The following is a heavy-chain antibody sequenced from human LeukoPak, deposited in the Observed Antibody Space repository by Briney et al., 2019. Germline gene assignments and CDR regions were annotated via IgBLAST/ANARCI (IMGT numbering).Heavy chain of an antibody. Sequence: GGSLRLSWAVSGFTVSSNYMSWVRQAPGKGLEWVSVMYSGGSTYYADSVKGRFTISRHNSKNTLYLGINSLRPDDTAVYYCARGGGDYNPFDYWGQGTLVTVSS. CDR1: GFTVSSNY. D-gene: IGHD4-17*01. CDR2: MYSGGST. J-gene: IGHJ4*02. CDR3: ARGGGDYNPFDY. V-gene: IGHV3-53*04.